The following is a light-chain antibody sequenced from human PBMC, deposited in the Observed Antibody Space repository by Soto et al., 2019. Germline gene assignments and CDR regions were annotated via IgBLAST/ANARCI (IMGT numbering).Light chain of an antibody. CDR1: QSISTY. J-gene: IGKJ1*01. CDR3: QQSYGTPPGT. Sequence: EIPVTQRPSSLSASLGDRVTITCRASQSISTYLIWYQQKPGKAPKLLIYATSSLQSGVPSRFSGSGAGTDFTLTISSLQPEDFATYYCQQSYGTPPGTFGQGTKVDIK. V-gene: IGKV1-39*01. CDR2: ATS.